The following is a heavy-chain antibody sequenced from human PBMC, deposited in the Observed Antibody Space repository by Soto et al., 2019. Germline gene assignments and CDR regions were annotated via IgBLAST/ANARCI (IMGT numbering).Heavy chain of an antibody. Sequence: QVQLVQSGADVKKPGASVKLSCKASGYTFIHYDIGWVRQAPGQGPEWLGRISPSTGKTDYPQKSQDRVSVTTDTSTTTAYIKLRSLRSDVTAVDYCAKHQTQWLNDAYDLWGQATMVTVAS. V-gene: IGHV1-18*01. J-gene: IGHJ3*01. D-gene: IGHD2-8*01. CDR2: ISPSTGKT. CDR3: AKHQTQWLNDAYDL. CDR1: GYTFIHYD.